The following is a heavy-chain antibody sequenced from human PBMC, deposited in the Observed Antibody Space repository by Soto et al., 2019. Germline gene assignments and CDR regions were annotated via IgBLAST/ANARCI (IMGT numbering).Heavy chain of an antibody. V-gene: IGHV3-48*01. Sequence: PGGALRLSCAASGFPLSSYSMNWVRPAPGKGLEWVSYISSSSSTIYYADSVKGRFTISRDNAKNSLYLQMNSLRAEDTAVYYCARDMYSSSSPLWLDAFDIWGQGTMVTVSS. CDR2: ISSSSSTI. J-gene: IGHJ3*02. CDR1: GFPLSSYS. D-gene: IGHD6-6*01. CDR3: ARDMYSSSSPLWLDAFDI.